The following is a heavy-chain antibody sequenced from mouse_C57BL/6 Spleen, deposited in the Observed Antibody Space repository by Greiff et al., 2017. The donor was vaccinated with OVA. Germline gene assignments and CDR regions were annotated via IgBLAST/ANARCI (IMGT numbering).Heavy chain of an antibody. J-gene: IGHJ3*01. V-gene: IGHV1-82*01. CDR3: ARADYSNYVPAWFAY. CDR1: GYAFSSSW. CDR2: IYPGDGDT. D-gene: IGHD2-5*01. Sequence: QVQLKESGPELVKPGASVKISCKASGYAFSSSWMNWVKQRPGKGLEWIGRIYPGDGDTNYNGKFKGKATLTADKSSSTAYMQLSSLTSEDSAVYFCARADYSNYVPAWFAYWGQGTLVTVSA.